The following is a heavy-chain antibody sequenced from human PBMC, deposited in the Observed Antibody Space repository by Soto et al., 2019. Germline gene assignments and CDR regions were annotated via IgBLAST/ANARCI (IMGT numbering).Heavy chain of an antibody. CDR3: ARDKRDLRFLEWSYYFDY. CDR1: GFTFSSYA. D-gene: IGHD3-3*01. V-gene: IGHV3-30-3*01. CDR2: ISYDGSNK. J-gene: IGHJ4*02. Sequence: GGSLRLSCADSGFTFSSYAMHWVRQAPGKGLEWVAVISYDGSNKYYADSVKGRFTISRDNSKNTLYLQMNSLRAEDTAVYYYARDKRDLRFLEWSYYFDYWGQGTLVTVSS.